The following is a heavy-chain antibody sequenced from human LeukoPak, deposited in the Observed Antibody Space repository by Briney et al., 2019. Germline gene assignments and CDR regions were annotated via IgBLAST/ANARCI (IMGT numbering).Heavy chain of an antibody. D-gene: IGHD4-23*01. CDR3: ARDRWGHYGGLSGSDY. Sequence: GGSLRLSCAASGFTFSSYSMNWVRQAPGKGLEWVSPISSSSSYIYYADSVKGRFTISRDNAKNSLYLQMNSLRAEDTAVYYCARDRWGHYGGLSGSDYWGQGTLVTVSS. J-gene: IGHJ4*02. V-gene: IGHV3-21*01. CDR2: ISSSSSYI. CDR1: GFTFSSYS.